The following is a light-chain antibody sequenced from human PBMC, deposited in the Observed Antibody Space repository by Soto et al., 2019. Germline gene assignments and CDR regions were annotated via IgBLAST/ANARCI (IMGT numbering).Light chain of an antibody. CDR1: QSVSGSS. CDR3: QQYGSSPRT. CDR2: GPS. J-gene: IGKJ1*01. V-gene: IGKV3-20*01. Sequence: EIVLTQSPGTLSLSPGERATLSCRASQSVSGSSLAWYQQKPGQAPRLLTFGPSSRATGIPDRFSGSGSGTDFTLTIIRLEPEDSAVYYCQQYGSSPRTFGQGTKVEIK.